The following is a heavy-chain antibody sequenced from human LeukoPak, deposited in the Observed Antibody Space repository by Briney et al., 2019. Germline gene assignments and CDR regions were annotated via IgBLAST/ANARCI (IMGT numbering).Heavy chain of an antibody. V-gene: IGHV4-59*08. Sequence: SETLSLTCTVSGGSISSYYWSWIRQPPGKGLEWIGYIYYSGSTNYNLSLKSRVTISVDTSKNQFSLKLSSVTAADTAVYYCARHRPYYDILTGYSQSFDYWGQGTLVTVSS. D-gene: IGHD3-9*01. CDR2: IYYSGST. CDR3: ARHRPYYDILTGYSQSFDY. CDR1: GGSISSYY. J-gene: IGHJ4*02.